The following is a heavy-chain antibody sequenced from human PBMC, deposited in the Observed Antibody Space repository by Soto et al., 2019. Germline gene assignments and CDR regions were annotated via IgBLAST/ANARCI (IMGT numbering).Heavy chain of an antibody. CDR2: IIPIFGTA. CDR3: ARDHPHHYYASSGYYSLEY. V-gene: IGHV1-69*01. Sequence: QVQLVQSGAEVKKPGSSVKVSCKASVGTFSSYAISWVRQAPGQGLEWMGGIIPIFGTANYAQKLQGRVTITADESTSKALMELSSLRSEETVVYYCARDHPHHYYASSGYYSLEYWGQGTLVTASS. CDR1: VGTFSSYA. J-gene: IGHJ4*02. D-gene: IGHD3-22*01.